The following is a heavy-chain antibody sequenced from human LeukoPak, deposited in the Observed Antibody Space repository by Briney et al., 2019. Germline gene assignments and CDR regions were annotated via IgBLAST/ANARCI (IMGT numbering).Heavy chain of an antibody. CDR3: AKDRGLVGSTPSSFDY. D-gene: IGHD1-26*01. V-gene: IGHV3-23*01. CDR2: ISGSGGST. CDR1: GFTFSSNA. Sequence: GGSLRLSCAASGFTFSSNAMNWVRQAPGKGLEWVSGISGSGGSTYSADSVKGRFTISRDNSKKTVYLQMNSLRAEDTAVYYCAKDRGLVGSTPSSFDYWGQGTLVTVSS. J-gene: IGHJ4*02.